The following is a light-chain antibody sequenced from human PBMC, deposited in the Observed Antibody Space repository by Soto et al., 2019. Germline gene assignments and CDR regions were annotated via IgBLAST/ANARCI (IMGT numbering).Light chain of an antibody. CDR1: SSDVGGFNY. CDR2: DVS. Sequence: QCVLTQPASVSGSPGQSIAISCTGTSSDVGGFNYVSWYQQHPGKAPKLMIYDVSNRPSGVSNRFSGSKSGNTASLTISGLQAEDEADYYCSSYTSSSSYVFGTGTKVT. V-gene: IGLV2-14*01. J-gene: IGLJ1*01. CDR3: SSYTSSSSYV.